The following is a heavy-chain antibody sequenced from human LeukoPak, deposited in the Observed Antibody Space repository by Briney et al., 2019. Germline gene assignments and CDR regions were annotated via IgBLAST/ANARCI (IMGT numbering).Heavy chain of an antibody. CDR1: GGSFSGYY. D-gene: IGHD4-17*01. V-gene: IGHV4-34*01. CDR2: INHSGST. CDR3: ARGRPNYGDKHNWFAP. J-gene: IGHJ5*02. Sequence: SETLSLTCAVYGGSFSGYYWSWIRQPPGKGLEWIGEINHSGSTNYNPSLKSRFTISVDTSKNQFSLKPSSVTAADTAVYYCARGRPNYGDKHNWFAPWGQETLVTVSS.